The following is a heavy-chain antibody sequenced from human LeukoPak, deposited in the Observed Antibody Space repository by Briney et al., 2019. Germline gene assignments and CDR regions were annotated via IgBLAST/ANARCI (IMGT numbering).Heavy chain of an antibody. Sequence: GGSLRLSCASSGFTFSDYYMSWIRQAPGKWLEWVSYINSSSSDTNYADAVKGRFTISRDNAKQSLSLQMNSLRAGDTAVYYCERGSGAVGYYYYYYGMDVWGQGTTVTVS. CDR1: GFTFSDYY. D-gene: IGHD1-26*01. J-gene: IGHJ6*02. CDR3: ERGSGAVGYYYYYYGMDV. V-gene: IGHV3-11*06. CDR2: INSSSSDT.